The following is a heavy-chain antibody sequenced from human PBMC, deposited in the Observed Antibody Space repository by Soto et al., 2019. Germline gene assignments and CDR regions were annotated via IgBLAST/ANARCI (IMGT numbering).Heavy chain of an antibody. CDR2: INHSGST. D-gene: IGHD2-2*01. J-gene: IGHJ4*02. CDR3: ARGVGAVVVPAARPFDY. V-gene: IGHV4-34*01. CDR1: GGSFSGYY. Sequence: QVQLQQWGAGLLKPSETLSLTCAVYGGSFSGYYWSWIRQPPGKGLEWVGEINHSGSTNYNPSLKRRVTISVDTSKNPFSRKLSSVTAADTAVYYCARGVGAVVVPAARPFDYWGEGTLVTVSS.